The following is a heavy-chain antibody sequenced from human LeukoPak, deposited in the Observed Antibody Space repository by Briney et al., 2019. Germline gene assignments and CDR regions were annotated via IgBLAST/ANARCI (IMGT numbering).Heavy chain of an antibody. J-gene: IGHJ5*02. D-gene: IGHD2-2*01. CDR3: ARDLDAQVPAATNWFDP. CDR1: GYTFTSYG. Sequence: ASVKVSCKASGYTFTSYGISWVRQAPGQGLEWMGWISAYNGNTNYAQKLQGRVTMTTDTSTSTVYMELSSLRSEDTAVYYCARDLDAQVPAATNWFDPWGQGTLVTVSS. V-gene: IGHV1-18*01. CDR2: ISAYNGNT.